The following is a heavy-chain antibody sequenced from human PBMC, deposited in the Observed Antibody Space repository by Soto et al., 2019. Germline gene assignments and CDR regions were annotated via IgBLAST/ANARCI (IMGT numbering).Heavy chain of an antibody. Sequence: GASVKVSCKASGYTFTGYYMHWVRQAPGQGLEWMGWINPNSGGTNYAQKFQGWVTMTRDTSISTAYMELSRLRSDDTAVYYCARPRLYDNYGMDVWGQGTTVTVS. V-gene: IGHV1-2*04. CDR1: GYTFTGYY. J-gene: IGHJ6*02. D-gene: IGHD3-9*01. CDR3: ARPRLYDNYGMDV. CDR2: INPNSGGT.